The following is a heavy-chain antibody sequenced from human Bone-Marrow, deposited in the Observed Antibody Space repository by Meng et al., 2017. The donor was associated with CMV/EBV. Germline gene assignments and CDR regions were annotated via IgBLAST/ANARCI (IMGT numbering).Heavy chain of an antibody. J-gene: IGHJ5*02. CDR3: AKDRAPVLRFLERPKTNWFDP. Sequence: ASVKVSCKASGYTFTCYYMHWVRQAPGQGLEWMGWINPNSGGTNHAQKFQGRVTMTRDTSISTAYMELSRLRSDDTAVYYCAKDRAPVLRFLERPKTNWFDPWGQGTLVTVSS. CDR1: GYTFTCYY. V-gene: IGHV1-2*02. D-gene: IGHD3-3*01. CDR2: INPNSGGT.